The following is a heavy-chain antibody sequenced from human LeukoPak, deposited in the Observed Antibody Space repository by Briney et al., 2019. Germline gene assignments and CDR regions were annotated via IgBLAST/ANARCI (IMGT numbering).Heavy chain of an antibody. Sequence: KPSETLSLTCTVSGDSIATSTYYWGWIRQPPGKGLEWIGSVHYSGVTYYNPSLKSRVTISVDTSKNQFSLKLSSVTAADTAVYYCARHPLKAYVSDWFDPWGQGTLVTVSS. CDR2: VHYSGVT. D-gene: IGHD3-10*02. V-gene: IGHV4-39*01. CDR3: ARHPLKAYVSDWFDP. J-gene: IGHJ5*02. CDR1: GDSIATSTYY.